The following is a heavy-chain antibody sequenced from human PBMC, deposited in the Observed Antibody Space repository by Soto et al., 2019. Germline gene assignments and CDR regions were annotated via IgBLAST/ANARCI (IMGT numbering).Heavy chain of an antibody. CDR2: IYPGDSDT. D-gene: IGHD3-9*01. CDR1: GYSFTSYY. J-gene: IGHJ6*02. Sequence: PGESLKISCKSSGYSFTSYYIGWVRQMPGKGLEWMGIIYPGDSDTRYSPSFQGQVTISADKSISTAYLQWSSLKASDTAMYYCARDYYDILTGQSRYYYHGMDVWGQGTTVTVSS. CDR3: ARDYYDILTGQSRYYYHGMDV. V-gene: IGHV5-51*01.